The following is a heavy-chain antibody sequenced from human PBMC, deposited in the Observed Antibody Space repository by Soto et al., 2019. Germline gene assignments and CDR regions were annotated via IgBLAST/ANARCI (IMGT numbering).Heavy chain of an antibody. J-gene: IGHJ5*02. V-gene: IGHV1-8*02. CDR2: MNPNSGNT. CDR1: GFSFSDYF. Sequence: GASVKVSCKASGFSFSDYFMHWVRQATGQGLEWMGWMNPNSGNTGYAQKFQGRVTMTRNTSISTAYMELSSLRSEDTAVYYCARGKEQQLVPWFDPWGQGTLVTVSS. CDR3: ARGKEQQLVPWFDP. D-gene: IGHD6-13*01.